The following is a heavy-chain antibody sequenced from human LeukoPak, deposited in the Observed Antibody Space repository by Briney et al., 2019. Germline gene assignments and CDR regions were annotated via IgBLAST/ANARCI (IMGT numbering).Heavy chain of an antibody. J-gene: IGHJ4*02. Sequence: PGGSLRLSCAASGFTFSSYSMNWVRQAPGKGLEWVSYISSSSSTIYYADSVKGRFTISRDNAKNSLYLQMSSLRAEDTAVYYCARDRSPGNFDYWGQGTLVTVSS. D-gene: IGHD3-10*01. CDR2: ISSSSSTI. V-gene: IGHV3-48*01. CDR1: GFTFSSYS. CDR3: ARDRSPGNFDY.